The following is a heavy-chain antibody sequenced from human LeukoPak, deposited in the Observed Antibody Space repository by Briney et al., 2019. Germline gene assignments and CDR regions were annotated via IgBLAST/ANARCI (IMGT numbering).Heavy chain of an antibody. D-gene: IGHD3-10*01. J-gene: IGHJ4*02. Sequence: GASVKVSCKASGYTXTDYFMHWVRQAPGQGLEWMGWINPNSGGTNYAQRFQGRVTMTRDTSISTVYMELSRLTSGDTAVYYCARGDGSGRYCIEYWGQGTLVAVAS. CDR3: ARGDGSGRYCIEY. CDR1: GYTXTDYF. V-gene: IGHV1-2*02. CDR2: INPNSGGT.